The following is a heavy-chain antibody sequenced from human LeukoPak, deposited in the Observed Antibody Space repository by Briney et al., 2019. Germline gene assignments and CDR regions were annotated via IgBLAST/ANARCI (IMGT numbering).Heavy chain of an antibody. V-gene: IGHV3-66*01. Sequence: GGSLRLSCAASGFTASNNYMSWVRQAPGKGLEWVSLIYSGGITYYADSVKGRFTISRDTSKNTLFLQMNSLRAEDTAVYYCARDLIYYDSSGYEKTGDYWGQGTLVTVSS. CDR1: GFTASNNY. CDR2: IYSGGIT. J-gene: IGHJ4*02. D-gene: IGHD3-22*01. CDR3: ARDLIYYDSSGYEKTGDY.